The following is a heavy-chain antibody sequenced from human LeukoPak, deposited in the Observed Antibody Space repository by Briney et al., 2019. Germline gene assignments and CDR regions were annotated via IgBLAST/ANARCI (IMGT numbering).Heavy chain of an antibody. Sequence: GGSLRLSCAASGFTFSSYGMHWVRQAPGKGLEWVAFIRYDGSNKYYADSVKGRFTISRDNSKNTLYLQMNSLRAEDTAVYYCAKDDVTGTTDYYYYYYMDVWGKGTTVTVSS. D-gene: IGHD1-7*01. CDR3: AKDDVTGTTDYYYYYYMDV. V-gene: IGHV3-30*02. CDR2: IRYDGSNK. CDR1: GFTFSSYG. J-gene: IGHJ6*03.